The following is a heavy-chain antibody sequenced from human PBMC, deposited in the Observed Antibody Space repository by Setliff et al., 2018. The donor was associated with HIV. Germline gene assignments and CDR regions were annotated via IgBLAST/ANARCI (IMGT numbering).Heavy chain of an antibody. D-gene: IGHD6-19*01. V-gene: IGHV3-48*03. CDR1: GFTFSNYE. CDR3: AREATPRHSSGWVYFDY. CDR2: ITGSGDTI. Sequence: GGSLRLSCATSGFTFSNYEMSWVRQAPGKGPEWVSYITGSGDTIYYADSVKGRFTMSRDNAKDSVYLQMNTLRVEDTAVYYCAREATPRHSSGWVYFDYWGQGMMVTVSS. J-gene: IGHJ4*02.